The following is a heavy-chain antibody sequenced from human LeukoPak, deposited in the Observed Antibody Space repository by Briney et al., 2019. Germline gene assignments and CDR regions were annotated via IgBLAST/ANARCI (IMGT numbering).Heavy chain of an antibody. CDR1: GGSISSGGYS. J-gene: IGHJ4*02. V-gene: IGHV4-30-2*01. Sequence: PSQTLSLTCAVSGGSISSGGYSWSWIRQPPGKGLEWIGYIYHSGSTYYNPSLKSRVTISVDRSKNQFSLKLSSVTAADTAVYYCARAAYYYDSSGYTRYYFDYWGQGTLVTVSS. CDR2: IYHSGST. D-gene: IGHD3-22*01. CDR3: ARAAYYYDSSGYTRYYFDY.